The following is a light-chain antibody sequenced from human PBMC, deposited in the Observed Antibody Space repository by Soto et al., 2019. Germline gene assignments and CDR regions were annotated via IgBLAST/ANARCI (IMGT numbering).Light chain of an antibody. V-gene: IGLV2-8*01. CDR3: GSYAGSITV. J-gene: IGLJ1*01. Sequence: TQPPSASGSPGQSVTISCTGTSSDVGSYNYVSWYQQHPGKAPKLMIYEVSKRPSGVPDRFSGSKSGNTASLTVSGLQAEDEADYYCGSYAGSITVFGTGTKVTVL. CDR1: SSDVGSYNY. CDR2: EVS.